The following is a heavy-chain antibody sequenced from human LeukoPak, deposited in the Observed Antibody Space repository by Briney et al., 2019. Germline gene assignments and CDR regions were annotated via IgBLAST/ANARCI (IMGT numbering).Heavy chain of an antibody. CDR3: ASDTVVADGFFHS. Sequence: PSETLSLTCTVSGHSLSSGYYWGWVRQPPGKGLEWIGSLFYTGSPYYNPSLTSRLTMSIDTSKNQFSLKLSSVTAADTAVYFCASDTVVADGFFHSWGQGTLVTVSS. D-gene: IGHD6-19*01. CDR2: LFYTGSP. CDR1: GHSLSSGYY. J-gene: IGHJ4*02. V-gene: IGHV4-38-2*02.